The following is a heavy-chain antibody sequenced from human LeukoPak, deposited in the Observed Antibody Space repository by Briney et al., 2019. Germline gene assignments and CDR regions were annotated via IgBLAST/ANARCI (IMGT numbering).Heavy chain of an antibody. CDR2: IFYSGST. J-gene: IGHJ4*02. D-gene: IGHD4-23*01. V-gene: IGHV4-39*07. Sequence: SETLSLTCTVSGASISSSSYYWGWIRQPPGKGLEWIGSIFYSGSTYYNPSLKSRVTMSVDTSKNQFSLQLSSVTAADTAVFYCARVHTVAFFDYWGQGTLVPVSS. CDR3: ARVHTVAFFDY. CDR1: GASISSSSYY.